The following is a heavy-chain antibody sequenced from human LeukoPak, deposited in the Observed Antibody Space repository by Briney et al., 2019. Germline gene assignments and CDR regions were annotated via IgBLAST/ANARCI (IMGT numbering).Heavy chain of an antibody. V-gene: IGHV4-61*02. J-gene: IGHJ4*02. D-gene: IGHD2-15*01. CDR1: GVSISSSSYY. CDR3: ARVGGRRPLLSVLYY. Sequence: SETLSLTCTVSGVSISSSSYYWSWIRQPAGKGLEWIGRINTSGSTNYNPSLKSRVTISVDTSKNQFSLKLSSVTAADTAVYYCARVGGRRPLLSVLYYWGQGTLVTVSS. CDR2: INTSGST.